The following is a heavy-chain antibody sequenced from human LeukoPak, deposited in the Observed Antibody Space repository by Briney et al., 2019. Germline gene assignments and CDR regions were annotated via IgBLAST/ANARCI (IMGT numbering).Heavy chain of an antibody. J-gene: IGHJ4*02. D-gene: IGHD6-13*01. V-gene: IGHV3-15*01. CDR3: TTVSAAGQLDY. CDR2: IKSKTDGGTT. CDR1: GFTFSSYA. Sequence: GRSLRLSCAASGFTFSSYAMHWVRQAPGKGLEWVGRIKSKTDGGTTDYAAPVKGRFTISRDDSKNTLYLQMNSLKTEDTAVYYCTTVSAAGQLDYWGQGTLVTVSS.